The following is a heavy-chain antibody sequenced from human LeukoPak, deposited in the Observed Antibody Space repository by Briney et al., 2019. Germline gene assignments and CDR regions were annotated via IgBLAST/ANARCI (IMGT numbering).Heavy chain of an antibody. Sequence: DPGGSLRLSCAASGFTFSSYWMNWVRQAPGKGLEWVATIKQDGRDKYYVDSVKGRFTVSRDDAKNSLYLQMNSLRAEDTAVYYCAKGARLRVSCDYWGQGTLVTVSS. V-gene: IGHV3-7*03. CDR1: GFTFSSYW. CDR2: IKQDGRDK. CDR3: AKGARLRVSCDY. J-gene: IGHJ4*02. D-gene: IGHD3-16*01.